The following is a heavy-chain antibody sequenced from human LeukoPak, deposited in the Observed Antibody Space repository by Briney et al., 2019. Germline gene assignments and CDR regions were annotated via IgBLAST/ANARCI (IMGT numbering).Heavy chain of an antibody. J-gene: IGHJ4*02. CDR1: GGSISSYY. D-gene: IGHD3/OR15-3a*01. CDR2: IYYSGST. CDR3: AGGPFRAGGFDY. Sequence: RSSETLSLTCTVSGGSISSYYWSWVRQPPGKGLEWIGYIYYSGSTNYNPSLKRRVTISVDTSKNQFSLKLSSVTAADTAVYYCAGGPFRAGGFDYWGQGTLVTVSS. V-gene: IGHV4-59*12.